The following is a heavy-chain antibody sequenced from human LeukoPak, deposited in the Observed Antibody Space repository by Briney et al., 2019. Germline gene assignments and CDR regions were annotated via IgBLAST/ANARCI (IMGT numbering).Heavy chain of an antibody. CDR2: INPSGGST. Sequence: ASVKVSCKASGYTFTSYYMHWVRQAPGQGLEWMGIINPSGGSTSYAQKFQGRVTMTRDTSTSTVYMELSSLRSEDTAVYYCARDGSPYYDSSGYYRISDHWGQGTLVTVSS. CDR1: GYTFTSYY. V-gene: IGHV1-46*01. J-gene: IGHJ4*02. CDR3: ARDGSPYYDSSGYYRISDH. D-gene: IGHD3-22*01.